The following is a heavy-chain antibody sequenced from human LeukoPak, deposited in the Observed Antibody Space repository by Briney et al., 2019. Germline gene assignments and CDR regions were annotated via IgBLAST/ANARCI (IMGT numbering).Heavy chain of an antibody. D-gene: IGHD4-17*01. Sequence: GGSLRLSCAASGFTFSSYSMNWVRQAPGKGLEWVSSISSSSSYIYYADSVKGRFTIPRDNAKNSLYLQMNSLRAEDTAVYYCARESGDHVDYWGQGTLVTVSS. CDR1: GFTFSSYS. V-gene: IGHV3-21*01. CDR3: ARESGDHVDY. CDR2: ISSSSSYI. J-gene: IGHJ4*02.